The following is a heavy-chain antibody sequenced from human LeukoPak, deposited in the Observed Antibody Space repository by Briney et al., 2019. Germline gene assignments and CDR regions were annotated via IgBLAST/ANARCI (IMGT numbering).Heavy chain of an antibody. CDR2: ISSSGST. D-gene: IGHD1-14*01. J-gene: IGHJ3*01. V-gene: IGHV4-61*02. CDR3: ARDRHEPGP. CDR1: GDSISSGDYY. Sequence: SETLSLTCTVSGDSISSGDYYWSWIRQPAGKGLEWIGRISSSGSTNYNPSLKSRVTISVDTSMNQFSLKLSSVTAADTAVYYCARDRHEPGPWGPGTMVTVSS.